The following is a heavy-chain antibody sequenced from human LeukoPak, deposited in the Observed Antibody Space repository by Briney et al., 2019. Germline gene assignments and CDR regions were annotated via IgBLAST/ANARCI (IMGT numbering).Heavy chain of an antibody. V-gene: IGHV4-34*01. J-gene: IGHJ4*02. Sequence: SETLSLTCAVYGGSLSGYHWSWIRQPPGKGLEWIGEINHSGSTNYNPSLKSRVTISVDTSKNQFSLKLSSVTAADTAVYYCARSVSYYDILTGPVVTARPYYDYWGQGTLVTVSS. CDR3: ARSVSYYDILTGPVVTARPYYDY. CDR2: INHSGST. CDR1: GGSLSGYH. D-gene: IGHD3-9*01.